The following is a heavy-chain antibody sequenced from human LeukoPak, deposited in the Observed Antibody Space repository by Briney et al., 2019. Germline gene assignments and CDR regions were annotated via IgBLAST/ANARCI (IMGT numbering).Heavy chain of an antibody. Sequence: GGSLRLSCAASGFTFSSCAMHWVRQAPGKGLEYVSAISSNGGSTYYADSVKGRFTISRDNSKNTLYLQMGSLRAEDMAVYYCAREGQLERRGAFDIWGQGTMVTVSS. J-gene: IGHJ3*02. CDR2: ISSNGGST. CDR1: GFTFSSCA. V-gene: IGHV3-64*02. D-gene: IGHD1-1*01. CDR3: AREGQLERRGAFDI.